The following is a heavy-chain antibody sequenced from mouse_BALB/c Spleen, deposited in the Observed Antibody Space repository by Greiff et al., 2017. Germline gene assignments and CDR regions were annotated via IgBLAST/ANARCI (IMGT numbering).Heavy chain of an antibody. V-gene: IGHV1-9*01. Sequence: QVQLKESGAELMKPGASVKISCKATGYTFSSYWIEWVKQRPGHGLEWIGEILPGSGSTNFNEKFKSKATLTVDKSSSTAYMQLSSLTSEDSAVYYCTRFGDYYSYWGQGTLVTVSA. D-gene: IGHD1-1*01. J-gene: IGHJ3*01. CDR1: GYTFSSYW. CDR2: ILPGSGST. CDR3: TRFGDYYSY.